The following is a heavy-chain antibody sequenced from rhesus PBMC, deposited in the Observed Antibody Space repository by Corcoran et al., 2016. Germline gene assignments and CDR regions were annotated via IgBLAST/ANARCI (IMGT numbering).Heavy chain of an antibody. CDR3: ASARGGGRLDS. V-gene: IGHV4-169*02. CDR1: GGSISGSY. CDR2: IYGSGSST. Sequence: QLQLQESGPGLVKPSETLSVTCAVSGGSISGSYWSWIRQAPGQGREWIGYIYGSGSSTNYNPSLKSRITRSVDTSQNQLALKLSSGPAADTAVYYCASARGGGRLDSWGQGVVVTVSS. J-gene: IGHJ6*01. D-gene: IGHD6-25*01.